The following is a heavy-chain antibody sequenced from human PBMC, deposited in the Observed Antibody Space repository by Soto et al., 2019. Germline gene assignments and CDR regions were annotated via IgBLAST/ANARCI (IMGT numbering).Heavy chain of an antibody. V-gene: IGHV3-23*01. CDR3: GKHYYNSSGCYDY. CDR2: ISGSGVST. D-gene: IGHD3-22*01. Sequence: GGSLRLSCAASGFTFSSDAISWVRQAAGKRLEWVSGISGSGVSTYYADSVKGRFTISRDNSKNTLYLQMNSLRAEDTAVHYCGKHYYNSSGCYDYWGRRYLVPVSS. CDR1: GFTFSSDA. J-gene: IGHJ4*02.